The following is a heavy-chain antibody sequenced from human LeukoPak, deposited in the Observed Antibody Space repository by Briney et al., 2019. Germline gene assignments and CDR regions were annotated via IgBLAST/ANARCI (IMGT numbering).Heavy chain of an antibody. CDR1: GYTFTGYY. D-gene: IGHD3-3*01. CDR2: INPNSGGT. V-gene: IGHV1-2*02. Sequence: ASVKVSCKASGYTFTGYYMHWVRQAPGQGLEWMGWINPNSGGTNYAQKFQGRVTMTRDTSISTAYMELSRLRSDGTAVYYCARDEGYYDFWSGQIPSHYYMDVWGKGTTVTVSS. CDR3: ARDEGYYDFWSGQIPSHYYMDV. J-gene: IGHJ6*03.